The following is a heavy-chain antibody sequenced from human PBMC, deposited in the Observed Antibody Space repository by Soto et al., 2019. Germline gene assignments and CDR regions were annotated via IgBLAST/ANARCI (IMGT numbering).Heavy chain of an antibody. Sequence: QVQLQQSGPGLVRPSQTLSLTCAISGDSGASNGAAWNWIRQPPSRGLAWLGRAYYTSRRYNDYAVSVRSRITVNADTSKSQSTLHLNSVTPEDTAVYYCAATSSLQWYYMDVRDKGTTVTVSS. V-gene: IGHV6-1*01. D-gene: IGHD6-19*01. CDR3: AATSSLQWYYMDV. CDR1: GDSGASNGAA. J-gene: IGHJ6*03. CDR2: AYYTSRRYN.